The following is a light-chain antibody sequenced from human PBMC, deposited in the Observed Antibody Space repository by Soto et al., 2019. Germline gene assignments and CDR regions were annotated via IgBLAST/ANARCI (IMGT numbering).Light chain of an antibody. V-gene: IGLV2-14*01. CDR2: DVS. J-gene: IGLJ2*01. CDR3: SSYTSSSTLV. CDR1: SSDIGAYNY. Sequence: QSALTQPACVSGSPGQSSTISCTGTSSDIGAYNYVSWYQQHPGKAPELMIYDVSNRPSGVSNRFSGSKSGNTASLTISGIQAEDEADYYCSSYTSSSTLVFGGGTKLTVL.